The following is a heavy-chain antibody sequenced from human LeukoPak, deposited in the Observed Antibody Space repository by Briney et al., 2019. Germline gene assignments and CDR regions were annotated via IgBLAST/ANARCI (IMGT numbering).Heavy chain of an antibody. CDR1: GFTLSSYS. Sequence: PGGSLRPSCAASGFTLSSYSMNWVRQAPGKGLEWVSSISSSSSYIYYADSVKGRFTISRDNAKNSLYLQMNSLRAEDTAVYYCARHVVVPAESYYMDVWGKGTTVTVSS. CDR2: ISSSSSYI. CDR3: ARHVVVPAESYYMDV. V-gene: IGHV3-21*01. J-gene: IGHJ6*03. D-gene: IGHD2-2*01.